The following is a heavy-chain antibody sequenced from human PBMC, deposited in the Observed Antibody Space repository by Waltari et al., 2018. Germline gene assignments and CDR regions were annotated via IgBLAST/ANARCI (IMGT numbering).Heavy chain of an antibody. D-gene: IGHD3-3*01. CDR3: ARGVARWQPDFDY. J-gene: IGHJ4*02. CDR1: GGPISSYY. Sequence: QVQLQESCPGLVKPSETLSLTCTASGGPISSYYWSGLRPPPGKGLEWIGYIYYSGSTNYNPALKSRVTISVDTSKNQFSLKLSSVTAADTAVYYCARGVARWQPDFDYWGQGTLVTVSS. CDR2: IYYSGST. V-gene: IGHV4-59*01.